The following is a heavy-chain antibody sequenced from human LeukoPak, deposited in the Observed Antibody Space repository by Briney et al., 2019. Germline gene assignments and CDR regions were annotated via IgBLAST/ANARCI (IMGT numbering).Heavy chain of an antibody. CDR2: SRNKANRYTT. V-gene: IGHV3-72*01. J-gene: IGHJ3*01. CDR3: VRDAAGGPYTAFDL. CDR1: ELTLSDHY. D-gene: IGHD2-2*02. Sequence: PGGSLRLSCAASELTLSDHYMDWVRQAPGKGLEWIGRSRNKANRYTTEYAASVKGRFTVSRDDSKNSLYLQMNSLKTEDTAMNFCVRDAAGGPYTAFDLWGQGTMVTVSS.